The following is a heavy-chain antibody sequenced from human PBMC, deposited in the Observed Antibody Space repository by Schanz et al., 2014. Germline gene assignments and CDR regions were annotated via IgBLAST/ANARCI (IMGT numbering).Heavy chain of an antibody. CDR3: ARHRVYGAFDL. J-gene: IGHJ4*02. V-gene: IGHV4-59*08. CDR2: IYDRGST. CDR1: SDSISHYY. Sequence: QVQLQESGPGLVKPSETLSLTCTVPSDSISHYYLSWIRQPPGKELEWVAFIYDRGSTSYNPSLNSRVTISLDPAKTQFPRKLSSVTAADTAVYYCARHRVYGAFDLWGQGTLVTVSS. D-gene: IGHD4-17*01.